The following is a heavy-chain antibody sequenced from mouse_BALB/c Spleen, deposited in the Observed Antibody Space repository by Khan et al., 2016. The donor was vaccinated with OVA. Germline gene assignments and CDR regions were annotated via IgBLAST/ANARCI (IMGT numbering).Heavy chain of an antibody. V-gene: IGHV1-7*01. J-gene: IGHJ3*01. CDR3: VNHGSSSAWFTY. Sequence: QVQLKQSGAELAKPGASVKMSCKASGYTFTSYWMHWVKQRPGQGLEWIGYIDPSTDYTEYNQKFRDKATLTVVKSSTTVYMQLTSLTSEDSAVYYCVNHGSSSAWFTYWGQGTLVTVSA. D-gene: IGHD1-1*01. CDR2: IDPSTDYT. CDR1: GYTFTSYW.